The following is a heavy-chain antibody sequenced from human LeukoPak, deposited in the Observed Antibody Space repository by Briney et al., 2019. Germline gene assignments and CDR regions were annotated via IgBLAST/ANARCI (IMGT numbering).Heavy chain of an antibody. CDR3: AKGGVVVVAATRAGAFDI. J-gene: IGHJ3*02. Sequence: PGGSLRLSCAASGFTFSSYAMSWVRQAPGKGLEWVSAISGSGGSTYYADSVKGRFTISRDNSKNTLYLQMNSLRAEDTAVYYRAKGGVVVVAATRAGAFDIWGQGTMVTVSS. CDR2: ISGSGGST. CDR1: GFTFSSYA. D-gene: IGHD2-15*01. V-gene: IGHV3-23*01.